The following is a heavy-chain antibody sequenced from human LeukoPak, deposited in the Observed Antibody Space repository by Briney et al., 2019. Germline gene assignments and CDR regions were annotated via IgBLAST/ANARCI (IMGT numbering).Heavy chain of an antibody. CDR1: GGSISSYY. V-gene: IGHV4-59*08. CDR2: IYYSGST. Sequence: SETLSLTCTVSGGSISSYYWSWIRQPPGKGLEWIGYIYYSGSTNYNPSLKSRVTISVDTSKNQFSLKLSSVTAADTAVYYCARPRGETMVRGDKNWFDPWGQGTLVTVSS. D-gene: IGHD3-10*01. CDR3: ARPRGETMVRGDKNWFDP. J-gene: IGHJ5*02.